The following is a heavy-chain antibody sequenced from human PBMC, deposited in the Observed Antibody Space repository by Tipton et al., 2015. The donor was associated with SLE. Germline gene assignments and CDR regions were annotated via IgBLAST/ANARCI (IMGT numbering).Heavy chain of an antibody. D-gene: IGHD4-17*01. J-gene: IGHJ4*02. V-gene: IGHV3-23*01. CDR2: ITNSGGTT. Sequence: SLRLSCAASGFTFSTYAMSWIRQAPGKGLEWVSTITNSGGTTYYAESVKGRLTISRDNSKNTLYLQMNSLRAEDTAVYWCARRSGPGDPFDYWGQGTLVTVSS. CDR3: ARRSGPGDPFDY. CDR1: GFTFSTYA.